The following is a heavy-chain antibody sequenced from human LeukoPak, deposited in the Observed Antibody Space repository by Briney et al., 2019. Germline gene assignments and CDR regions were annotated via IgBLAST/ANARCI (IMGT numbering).Heavy chain of an antibody. Sequence: SETLSLTCTVSGGSISSYYWSWIRQPPGKGLEWIGYIFHSGSTNYNPSLKSRVTISVDTSKNQFSLQLSSVTAADTAVYYCRGVRFGELFDYWGQGTLVTVSS. CDR3: RGVRFGELFDY. D-gene: IGHD3-10*01. CDR1: GGSISSYY. J-gene: IGHJ4*02. V-gene: IGHV4-59*08. CDR2: IFHSGST.